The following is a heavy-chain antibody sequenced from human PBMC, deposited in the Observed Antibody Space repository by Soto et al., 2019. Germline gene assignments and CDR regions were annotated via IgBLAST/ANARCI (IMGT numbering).Heavy chain of an antibody. CDR2: IWYDGSNK. V-gene: IGHV3-33*01. J-gene: IGHJ6*03. D-gene: IGHD2-2*03. Sequence: QVQLVESGGGVVQPGRSLRLSCAASGFTFSSYGMHWVRQAPGKGLEWVAVIWYDGSNKYYADSVKGRFTISRDNSKNTLYLQMTSLTAEDTAVYYCARDHLDIVVVPAATHYYYYYMAVWCKGTTVTVSS. CDR1: GFTFSSYG. CDR3: ARDHLDIVVVPAATHYYYYYMAV.